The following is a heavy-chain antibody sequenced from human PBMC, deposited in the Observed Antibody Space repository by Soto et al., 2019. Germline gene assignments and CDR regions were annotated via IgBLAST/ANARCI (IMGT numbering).Heavy chain of an antibody. D-gene: IGHD1-26*01. J-gene: IGHJ5*02. Sequence: PSETLSLTCTVSGGSISSDFWSWIRQPPGKGLEWIGYISISGNTDYSPSLKSRATISADTSRNQFSLKLRSVTAADTAVYYCATQEVGGSYVYTFDPWGQGTLVTVSS. V-gene: IGHV4-4*08. CDR1: GGSISSDF. CDR3: ATQEVGGSYVYTFDP. CDR2: ISISGNT.